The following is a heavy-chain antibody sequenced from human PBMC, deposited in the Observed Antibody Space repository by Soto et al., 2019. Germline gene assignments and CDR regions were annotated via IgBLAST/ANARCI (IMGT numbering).Heavy chain of an antibody. V-gene: IGHV4-39*01. CDR3: ARHRSPVDGDHEVGNWFDP. Sequence: QLQLQESGPGLVKPSETLSLTCTVSGGSISSSSYYWGWIRQPPGKGLEWIGSIYYSGSTYYNPSFTSRVTLSVDPAKNQVSLKLSVLTAADTAVYYCARHRSPVDGDHEVGNWFDPWGQGTLVTVSS. D-gene: IGHD4-17*01. J-gene: IGHJ5*02. CDR1: GGSISSSSYY. CDR2: IYYSGST.